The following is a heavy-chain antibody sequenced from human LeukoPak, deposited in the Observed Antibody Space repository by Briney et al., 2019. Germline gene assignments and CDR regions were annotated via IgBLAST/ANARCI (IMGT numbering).Heavy chain of an antibody. J-gene: IGHJ4*02. D-gene: IGHD6-19*01. V-gene: IGHV3-23*01. CDR1: GFTFNTYG. CDR2: FGGGVGTT. CDR3: AKGRVSGSGWTFNDY. Sequence: PGGSLRLSCAASGFTFNTYGMSWVRQAPGKGLEWVSSFGGGVGTTYYADSVKGRFTMSRDNSKNIVYLQMNSLRVEDTAVYYCAKGRVSGSGWTFNDYWGQGALVTVSS.